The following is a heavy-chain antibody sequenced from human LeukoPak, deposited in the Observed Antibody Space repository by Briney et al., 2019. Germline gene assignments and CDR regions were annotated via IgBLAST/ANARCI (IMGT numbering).Heavy chain of an antibody. D-gene: IGHD2-15*01. CDR2: INHSGST. J-gene: IGHJ1*01. CDR3: ARRLLGYCSGGSCYSGYFQH. V-gene: IGHV4-34*01. CDR1: GGSFSGYY. Sequence: SETLSLTCAVYGGSFSGYYWSWIRQPPGKGLEWIGEINHSGSTNYNPSLKSRVTISVDTSKSQFSLKLSSVTAADTAVYYCARRLLGYCSGGSCYSGYFQHWGQGTLVTVSS.